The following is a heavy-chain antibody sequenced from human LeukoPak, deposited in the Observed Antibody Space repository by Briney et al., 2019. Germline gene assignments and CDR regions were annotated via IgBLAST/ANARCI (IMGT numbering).Heavy chain of an antibody. D-gene: IGHD6-13*01. CDR1: GFPFSSYG. CDR2: TSYDGSNK. J-gene: IGHJ4*02. Sequence: GRALGLSCAASGFPFSSYGMHWGRPAPGKGLEWVAVTSYDGSNKYYADSVKGRFTISRDNSKNTLYLQMNSLRAEDTAVYYCAKELQQLCLDYWGQGTLVTVSS. CDR3: AKELQQLCLDY. V-gene: IGHV3-30*18.